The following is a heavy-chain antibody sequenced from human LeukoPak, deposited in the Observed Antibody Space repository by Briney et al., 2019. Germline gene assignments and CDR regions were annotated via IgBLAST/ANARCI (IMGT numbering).Heavy chain of an antibody. J-gene: IGHJ4*02. CDR2: IYYSGST. CDR3: ARVMMDYYDSRAYYFDY. D-gene: IGHD3-22*01. CDR1: GGSISSYY. Sequence: PSETLSLTCTVSGGSISSYYWSWIRQPPGKGLEWIGYIYYSGSTNYSPSLKSRVTISVDTSKNQFSLKPSSVTAADTAVYYCARVMMDYYDSRAYYFDYWGQGPLAPVSS. V-gene: IGHV4-59*08.